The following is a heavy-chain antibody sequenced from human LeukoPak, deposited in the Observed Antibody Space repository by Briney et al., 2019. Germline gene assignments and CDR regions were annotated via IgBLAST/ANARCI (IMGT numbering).Heavy chain of an antibody. CDR3: ARSMDYYYYYMDV. CDR2: IYHSGST. CDR1: GGSISSGGYY. Sequence: SETLSLTCTVSGGSISSGGYYWSWIRQPPGKGLEWIGYIYHSGSTYYNPSLKSRVTISVDRSKNQFSLKLSSVTAADTAVYYCARSMDYYYYYMDVWGKGTTVTVSS. J-gene: IGHJ6*03. D-gene: IGHD2-8*01. V-gene: IGHV4-30-2*01.